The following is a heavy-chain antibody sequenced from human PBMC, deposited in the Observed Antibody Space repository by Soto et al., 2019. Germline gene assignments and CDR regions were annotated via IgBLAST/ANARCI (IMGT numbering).Heavy chain of an antibody. V-gene: IGHV1-2*04. CDR2: INPNSGGT. CDR3: ARDMVSGVVAAWYYYYGMDV. D-gene: IGHD3-10*01. CDR1: GYTFTGYY. Sequence: ASVKVSCKASGYTFTGYYMHWVRQAPGQGLEWMGWINPNSGGTNYAQKFQGWVTMTRDTSISTAYMELSRLRSDDTAVYYCARDMVSGVVAAWYYYYGMDVWGQGTTVTVSS. J-gene: IGHJ6*02.